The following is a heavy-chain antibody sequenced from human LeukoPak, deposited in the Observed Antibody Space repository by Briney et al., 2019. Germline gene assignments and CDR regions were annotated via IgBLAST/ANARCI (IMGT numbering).Heavy chain of an antibody. Sequence: GGSLRLSCAASGFTFSNYDMHWVRQATGKGLEWVSAFHTAGDIHYSGSVKGRFATSRENAKNSFYLQTNNLRAGDTAVYYCARGSCSSRSCYKRVNGLDVWGQGTPVTVSS. D-gene: IGHD2-2*01. CDR1: GFTFSNYD. J-gene: IGHJ6*02. CDR3: ARGSCSSRSCYKRVNGLDV. V-gene: IGHV3-13*01. CDR2: FHTAGDI.